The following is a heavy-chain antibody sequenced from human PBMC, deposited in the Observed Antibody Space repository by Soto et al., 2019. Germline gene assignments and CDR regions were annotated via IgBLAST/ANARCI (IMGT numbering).Heavy chain of an antibody. CDR1: GFTFSNYA. D-gene: IGHD3-9*01. Sequence: EVHLLESGGGLVQPGGSLRLSCAASGFTFSNYAMGWVRQAPGKGLEWVSSIIGSGGGTFYADSVKGRFTISRDNSKNTLYLQMDGLKAEDTALYYCAKATGYVDPFDGWGKGTMVTVSS. CDR3: AKATGYVDPFDG. CDR2: IIGSGGGT. J-gene: IGHJ3*01. V-gene: IGHV3-23*01.